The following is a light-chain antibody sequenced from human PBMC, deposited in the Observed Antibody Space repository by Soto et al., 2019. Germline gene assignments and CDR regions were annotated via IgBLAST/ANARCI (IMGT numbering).Light chain of an antibody. J-gene: IGKJ2*01. CDR2: GAS. V-gene: IGKV3-20*01. CDR1: QSVTSDF. CDR3: QQYCRSSFMFT. Sequence: EIVLTQSPGTLSLSPGERATLSCRASQSVTSDFLDWYQQKPGQAPRLLIYGASTSAAGVPDRFSGSGSGTDFPLTITRLESEDSAVYFCQQYCRSSFMFTFGQGTKLGV.